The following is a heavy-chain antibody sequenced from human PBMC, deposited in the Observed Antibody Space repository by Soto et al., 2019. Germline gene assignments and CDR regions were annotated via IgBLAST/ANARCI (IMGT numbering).Heavy chain of an antibody. CDR1: GFTFSSYG. CDR3: AKAGYCSSTRCHGNYYCMDV. V-gene: IGHV3-30*18. Sequence: GGSLRLSCAASGFTFSSYGMHWVRQAPGKGLEWVAVISYDGSNKYYADSVKGRFTISRDNSKNTLYLQMNSLRAEDTAVYYCAKAGYCSSTRCHGNYYCMDVWGQGTTVTVYS. J-gene: IGHJ6*02. CDR2: ISYDGSNK. D-gene: IGHD2-2*01.